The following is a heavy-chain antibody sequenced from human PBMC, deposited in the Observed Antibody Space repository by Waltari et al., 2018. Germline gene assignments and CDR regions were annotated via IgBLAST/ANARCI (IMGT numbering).Heavy chain of an antibody. D-gene: IGHD3-22*01. CDR3: ARIKSLGRYDTSGDESNFDQ. CDR2: ITGGGDRT. J-gene: IGHJ4*02. V-gene: IGHV3-23*01. CDR1: VCNFISFA. Sequence: VHLLESVGGLVQPGGSLRLSCAASVCNFISFAMSWVRQAPGKGLQWISVITGGGDRTFYIDSVKGRFTISRDSPKNTLYLQMNSLRAEDTAVYYCARIKSLGRYDTSGDESNFDQWGQGALVTVSS.